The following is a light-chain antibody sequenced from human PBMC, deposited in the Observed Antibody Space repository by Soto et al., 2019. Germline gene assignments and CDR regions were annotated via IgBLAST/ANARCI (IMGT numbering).Light chain of an antibody. CDR3: QQYGSSGT. V-gene: IGKV3-20*01. CDR2: DAS. J-gene: IGKJ1*01. CDR1: QSVSNNY. Sequence: EIVFTQSPGTLSLSPGERATLSCRASQSVSNNYLAWYQQKPGQAPRLLIYDASNRATGIPDRFSGSGSGTDFTLTISRLEPEDFAVYYCQQYGSSGTFGQGTKV.